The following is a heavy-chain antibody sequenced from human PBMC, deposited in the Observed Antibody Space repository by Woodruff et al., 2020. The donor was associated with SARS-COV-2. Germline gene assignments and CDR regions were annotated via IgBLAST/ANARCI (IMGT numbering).Heavy chain of an antibody. V-gene: IGHV3-13*01. Sequence: YYPDSVKGRFIISRENDKNSLYLQMNSLRAGDTAVYYCARGTDCTTEPCSPKGPDCWGQGTLVVVSS. J-gene: IGHJ4*02. CDR3: ARGTDCTTEPCSPKGPDC. D-gene: IGHD2-8*01.